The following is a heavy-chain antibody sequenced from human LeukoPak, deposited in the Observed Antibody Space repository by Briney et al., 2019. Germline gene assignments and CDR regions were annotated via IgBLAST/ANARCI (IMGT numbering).Heavy chain of an antibody. J-gene: IGHJ6*02. D-gene: IGHD4-11*01. V-gene: IGHV4-30-2*01. CDR1: GGSISSGGYS. CDR3: ARKIVTETSSARNYYYYGMDV. CDR2: IYHSGST. Sequence: SETLSLTCAVSGGSISSGGYSWSWIRQPPGKGLEWIGYIYHSGSTYYNPSLKSRVTISVDRSKNQFSLKLSSVTAADTAIYYCARKIVTETSSARNYYYYGMDVWGQGTTVTVSS.